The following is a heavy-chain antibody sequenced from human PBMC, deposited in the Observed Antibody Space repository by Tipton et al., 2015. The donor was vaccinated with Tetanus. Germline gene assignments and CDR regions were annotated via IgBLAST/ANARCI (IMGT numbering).Heavy chain of an antibody. Sequence: TLSLTCVVSGDSIKSYYWSWIRQSAGKGLEWIGRIYKSCDVNYNPSLKSRLTLSVDTSKTRLSLKLTSVTAADTAVYYCAILPKHWLAPRGAPWSQGILVTVSS. J-gene: IGHJ5*02. CDR2: IYKSCDV. V-gene: IGHV4-4*07. CDR3: AILPKHWLAPRGAP. D-gene: IGHD6-19*01. CDR1: GDSIKSYY.